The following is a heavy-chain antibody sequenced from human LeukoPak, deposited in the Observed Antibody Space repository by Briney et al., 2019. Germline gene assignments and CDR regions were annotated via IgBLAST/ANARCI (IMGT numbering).Heavy chain of an antibody. CDR1: GYTFTSYG. CDR3: ARTSYYDSSGYIAY. CDR2: MSAYNGNT. V-gene: IGHV1-18*01. D-gene: IGHD3-22*01. J-gene: IGHJ4*02. Sequence: ASVKVSCKASGYTFTSYGISWVRQAPGQGLEWMGWMSAYNGNTNYAQKLQGRVTMTTDTSTSTAYMELRSLRSDDTAVYYCARTSYYDSSGYIAYWGQGTLVTVSS.